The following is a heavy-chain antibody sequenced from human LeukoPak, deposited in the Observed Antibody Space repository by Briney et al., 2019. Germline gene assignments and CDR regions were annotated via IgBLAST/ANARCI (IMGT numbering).Heavy chain of an antibody. D-gene: IGHD4-17*01. Sequence: GGSLRLSCAASGFSISNYAMNWVRQAPRKGLEWVSSIRDSGGSTYYTDSVKGRFTISRDISKSTLFLQMNSLRAEDTAVYYCALHGDYGVGGHYFDYWGQGTLVTVSS. CDR3: ALHGDYGVGGHYFDY. J-gene: IGHJ4*02. CDR1: GFSISNYA. CDR2: IRDSGGST. V-gene: IGHV3-23*01.